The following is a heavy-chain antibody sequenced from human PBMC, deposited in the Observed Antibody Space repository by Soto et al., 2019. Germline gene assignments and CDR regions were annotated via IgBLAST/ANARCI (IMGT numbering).Heavy chain of an antibody. D-gene: IGHD3-10*01. CDR2: IYYSGST. CDR3: GRTYGRNFDY. V-gene: IGHV4-59*01. Sequence: PSETLSLTCTVSGGSISSYYWSWIRQPPGKGLEWIGYIYYSGSTNYNPSLKSRVTISVDTSKNQFSLKLSSVSAADTALYYCGRTYGRNFDYWGQGTLVTVSS. J-gene: IGHJ4*02. CDR1: GGSISSYY.